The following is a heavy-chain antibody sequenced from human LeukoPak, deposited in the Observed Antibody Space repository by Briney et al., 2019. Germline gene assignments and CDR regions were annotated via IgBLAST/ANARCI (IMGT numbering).Heavy chain of an antibody. CDR2: INHSGST. V-gene: IGHV4-34*01. D-gene: IGHD2-15*01. J-gene: IGHJ4*02. Sequence: KASESLSLTCAVYGGSFSGYYWGWIRQPPGKGLEWIGEINHSGSTNYNPSLKSRVTISVDTSKNQFSLKLSSVTAADTAVYYCASPGHCSGGSCYHSFDYWGQGTLVTVSS. CDR3: ASPGHCSGGSCYHSFDY. CDR1: GGSFSGYY.